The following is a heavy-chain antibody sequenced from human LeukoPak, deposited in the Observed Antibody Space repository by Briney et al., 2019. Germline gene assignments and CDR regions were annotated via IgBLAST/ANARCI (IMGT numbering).Heavy chain of an antibody. Sequence: SVKVSCKASGGTFSSYAISWVRQAPGQGLEWMGGIIPIFGTANYAQKFQGRVTITADESTSTAYMELRSLRSDDTAVYYCARDRAPYNWNPGYYMDVWGKGTTVTVSS. J-gene: IGHJ6*03. D-gene: IGHD1-20*01. CDR2: IIPIFGTA. V-gene: IGHV1-69*13. CDR1: GGTFSSYA. CDR3: ARDRAPYNWNPGYYMDV.